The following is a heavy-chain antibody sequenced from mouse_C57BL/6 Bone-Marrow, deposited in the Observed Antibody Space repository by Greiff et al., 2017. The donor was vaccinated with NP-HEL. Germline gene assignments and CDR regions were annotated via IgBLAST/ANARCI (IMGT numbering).Heavy chain of an antibody. CDR3: ARTIYYYGSSYVCYYYAMDY. V-gene: IGHV1-19*01. CDR2: INPYNGGT. J-gene: IGHJ4*01. CDR1: GYTFTDYY. D-gene: IGHD1-1*01. Sequence: EVQLQQSGPVLVKPGASVKMSCKASGYTFTDYYMNWVKQSHGKSLEWIGVINPYNGGTSYNQKFKGKATLTVDKSSSTAYMELNSLTSEDSAVYYWARTIYYYGSSYVCYYYAMDYWGQGTSVTVSS.